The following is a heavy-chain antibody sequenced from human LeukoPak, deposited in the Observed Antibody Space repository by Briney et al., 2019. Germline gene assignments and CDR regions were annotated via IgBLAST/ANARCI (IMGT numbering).Heavy chain of an antibody. CDR3: ARGKGITGTTGDFDY. Sequence: SETLSLTCAVYGGSFSGYYWSWIRQPPGKGLEWIGKINHSGSTNYNPSLKSRVTTSVDTSKNQFSLKLSSVTAADTAVYYCARGKGITGTTGDFDYWGQGTLVTVSS. CDR1: GGSFSGYY. V-gene: IGHV4-34*01. CDR2: INHSGST. J-gene: IGHJ4*02. D-gene: IGHD1-7*01.